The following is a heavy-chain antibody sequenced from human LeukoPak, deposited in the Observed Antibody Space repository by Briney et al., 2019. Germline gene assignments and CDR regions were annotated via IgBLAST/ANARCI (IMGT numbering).Heavy chain of an antibody. CDR1: GDSISGYY. V-gene: IGHV4-4*07. J-gene: IGHJ3*02. CDR2: IYNNENT. D-gene: IGHD3-3*01. CDR3: ARGSGLTAFDI. Sequence: SETLPLTCTVSGDSISGYYWSWIRQPAGKGLEWIGRIYNNENTNYNPSLKSRVSMSVDTSKDQFSLKLSSVTAADTAVYFCARGSGLTAFDIWGQGTVVTVSS.